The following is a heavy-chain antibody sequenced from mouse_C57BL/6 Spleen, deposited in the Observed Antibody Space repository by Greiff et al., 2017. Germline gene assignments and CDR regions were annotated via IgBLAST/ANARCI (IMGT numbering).Heavy chain of an antibody. D-gene: IGHD2-2*01. CDR3: ARALVYYGYGGKYFGY. J-gene: IGHJ2*01. V-gene: IGHV1-9*01. CDR2: ILPGSGST. Sequence: VQLQQSGAELMKPGASVKLSCKATGYTFTGYWIEWVKQRPGHGLEWIGEILPGSGSTNYNEKFKGKATFTADTSSNTAYMQLSSLTTEDSAIYYCARALVYYGYGGKYFGYWGQGTTVTVST. CDR1: GYTFTGYW.